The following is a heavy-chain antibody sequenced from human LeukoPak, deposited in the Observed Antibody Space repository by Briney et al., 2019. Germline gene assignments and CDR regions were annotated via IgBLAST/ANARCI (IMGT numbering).Heavy chain of an antibody. Sequence: GGSLRLSCAASGFTFSNYWMHWVRQAPGKGLEWVSGINWNGGSTGYADSVKGRFTISRDNAKNSLYLQMNSLRAEDTAVYYCARHVLGPMGVDAFDIWGQGTMVTVSS. CDR1: GFTFSNYW. D-gene: IGHD2-8*02. J-gene: IGHJ3*02. V-gene: IGHV3-20*04. CDR3: ARHVLGPMGVDAFDI. CDR2: INWNGGST.